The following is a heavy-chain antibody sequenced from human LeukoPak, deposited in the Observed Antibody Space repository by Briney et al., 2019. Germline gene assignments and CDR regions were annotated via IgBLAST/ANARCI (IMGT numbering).Heavy chain of an antibody. CDR1: GGSISAYY. V-gene: IGHV4-59*08. CDR3: ARQLNLRNPFDP. CDR2: MYYRGSS. D-gene: IGHD1-14*01. J-gene: IGHJ5*02. Sequence: SETLSLTCTVSGGSISAYYWSWIRQPPGKGLEWIGSMYYRGSSNHNPSLKSRVTISADPSKSQISLRLTSVTAADTAKYYCARQLNLRNPFDPWGQGTLVTDSS.